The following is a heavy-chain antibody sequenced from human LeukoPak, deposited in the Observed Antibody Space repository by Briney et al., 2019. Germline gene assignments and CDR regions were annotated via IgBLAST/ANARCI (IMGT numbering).Heavy chain of an antibody. J-gene: IGHJ4*02. CDR3: ARLLWSGQVYDY. CDR1: GGSISTYY. CDR2: IYSSGST. D-gene: IGHD3-3*01. V-gene: IGHV4-4*07. Sequence: PSETLSLTCTVSGGSISTYYWSWIRQSAGKGLEWIGRIYSSGSTNYNPSLKSRVTMSVDTSKNQFSLKLTSVTATDTAVYYCARLLWSGQVYDYWGQGALVTVS.